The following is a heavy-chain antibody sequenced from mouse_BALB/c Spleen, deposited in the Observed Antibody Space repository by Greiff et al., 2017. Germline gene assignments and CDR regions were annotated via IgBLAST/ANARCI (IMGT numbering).Heavy chain of an antibody. J-gene: IGHJ4*01. D-gene: IGHD1-1*01. CDR1: GFSLTSYG. V-gene: IGHV2-4-1*01. CDR2: IWSGGST. Sequence: QVQLQQSGPGLVQPSQSLSITCTVSGFSLTSYGVHWVRQSPGKGLEWLGVIWSGGSTDYNAAFISRLSISKDNSKSQVFFKMNSLQADDTAIYYCARTYYPPYAMDYWGQGTSVTVSS. CDR3: ARTYYPPYAMDY.